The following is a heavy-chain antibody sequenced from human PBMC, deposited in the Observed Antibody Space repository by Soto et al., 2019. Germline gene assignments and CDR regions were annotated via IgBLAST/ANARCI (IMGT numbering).Heavy chain of an antibody. CDR1: GGSVSSGDYF. CDR3: ARSPNYYYYGFDV. J-gene: IGHJ6*02. V-gene: IGHV4-61*08. CDR2: IYYSGST. D-gene: IGHD3-10*01. Sequence: ETLSLTCTVSGGSVSSGDYFWSWLRQSPGKRLEWIAYIYYSGSTNYNPSLKSRATISVDTSKSQVSLTLTSMTAADAALYYCARSPNYYYYGFDVWGQGTAVTV.